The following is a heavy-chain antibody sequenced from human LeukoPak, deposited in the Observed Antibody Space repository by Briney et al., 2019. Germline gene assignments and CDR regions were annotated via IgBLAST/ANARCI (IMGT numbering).Heavy chain of an antibody. V-gene: IGHV3-21*01. Sequence: GGSLRLSCAASGFTFSSYEMNWVRQAPGKGLEWVSSISSHSSYIYYADSVKGRFTISRDNAKNSLYLQMNSLRAEDTAVYYCARDRSRGLLDAFDIWGQGTMVTVSS. CDR3: ARDRSRGLLDAFDI. CDR2: ISSHSSYI. CDR1: GFTFSSYE. D-gene: IGHD5-18*01. J-gene: IGHJ3*02.